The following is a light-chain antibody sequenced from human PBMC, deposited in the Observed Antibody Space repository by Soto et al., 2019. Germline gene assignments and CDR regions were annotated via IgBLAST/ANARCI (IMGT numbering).Light chain of an antibody. V-gene: IGKV3-15*01. Sequence: EIVMTQSPATLSVSPGERATLSCRASQSISNKLAWYQHRPGQAPRLLVYDTSTRAAGIPARFTGSGSGTDFTLTISSLQSEDFAVYYCQQYHSWPPRTFGQGTKVDIK. CDR1: QSISNK. CDR3: QQYHSWPPRT. CDR2: DTS. J-gene: IGKJ1*01.